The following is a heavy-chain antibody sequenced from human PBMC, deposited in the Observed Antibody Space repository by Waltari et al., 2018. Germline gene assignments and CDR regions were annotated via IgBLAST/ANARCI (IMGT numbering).Heavy chain of an antibody. J-gene: IGHJ1*01. V-gene: IGHV3-30*02. D-gene: IGHD3-3*02. CDR3: AGDISVSSPSL. Sequence: QVQLVESGGGVVQPGGSLRLSCKASGFIFSRFDMHWVRQAPGMCLEWFSLIRFDGSKKYYSESLKGRFTVSRDNSRDTLYLHMENLGSDDTATYFCAGDISVSSPSLWGRGTLVTVSS. CDR2: IRFDGSKK. CDR1: GFIFSRFD.